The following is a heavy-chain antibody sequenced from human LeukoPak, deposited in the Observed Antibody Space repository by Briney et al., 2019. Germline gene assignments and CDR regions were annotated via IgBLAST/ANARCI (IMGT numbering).Heavy chain of an antibody. CDR1: GYTFTGYY. D-gene: IGHD6-19*01. CDR2: INPNSGGT. CDR3: ATDIAVAGKGTYYFDY. J-gene: IGHJ4*02. Sequence: ASVKVPCKASGYTFTGYYMHWVRQAPGQGLEWMGWINPNSGGTNYAQKFQGRVTMTRDTSISTAYMELSRLRSDDTAVYYCATDIAVAGKGTYYFDYWGQGTLVTVSS. V-gene: IGHV1-2*02.